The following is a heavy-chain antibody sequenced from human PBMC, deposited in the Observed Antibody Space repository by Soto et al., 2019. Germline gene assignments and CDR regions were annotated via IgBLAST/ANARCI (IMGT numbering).Heavy chain of an antibody. Sequence: PGGSLRLSCAASGFTFTRYSMNWVRQAPGKGLEWVSSISSTTNYIYYGDSMKGRFTISRDNAKNSLYLEMNSLRAEDTAVYYCSRVSEDLTSNSHYCYQAILLTVSS. CDR3: SRVSEDLTSNSHY. J-gene: IGHJ4*02. CDR1: GFTFTRYS. CDR2: ISSTTNYI. V-gene: IGHV3-21*06.